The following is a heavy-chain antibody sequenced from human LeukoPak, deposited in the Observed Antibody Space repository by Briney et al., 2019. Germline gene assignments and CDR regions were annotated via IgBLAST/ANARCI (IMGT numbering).Heavy chain of an antibody. CDR3: AKVPSKMTTRTFDS. D-gene: IGHD5-24*01. V-gene: IGHV3-30*18. J-gene: IGHJ4*02. Sequence: GGSLRLSCAASGFTFSGYGMHWVRQAPGKGLEWVSVISYDGSTKYYADSVQGRFTISRDNSKNILYLQMNSLRAEDTAVYYCAKVPSKMTTRTFDSWGRGTLVTVSS. CDR1: GFTFSGYG. CDR2: ISYDGSTK.